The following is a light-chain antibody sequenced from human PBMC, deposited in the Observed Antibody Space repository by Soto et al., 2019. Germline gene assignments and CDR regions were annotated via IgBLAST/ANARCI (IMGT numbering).Light chain of an antibody. Sequence: EVILTQSPATLSLSPGERATLSCRASLSVDRSLGWYQEKPGQAPRPLIYGAYHRAPGIPARFSGSGSGTDFTLNIDSVEADDFAVYYCQQYKNWPPITFCQGTRLDI. V-gene: IGKV3-11*01. CDR1: LSVDRS. CDR2: GAY. CDR3: QQYKNWPPIT. J-gene: IGKJ5*01.